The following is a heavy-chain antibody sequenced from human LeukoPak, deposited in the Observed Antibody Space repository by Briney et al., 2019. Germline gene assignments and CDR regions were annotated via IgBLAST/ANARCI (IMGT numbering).Heavy chain of an antibody. J-gene: IGHJ4*02. CDR3: ARGGSSWYGPKVPIDY. V-gene: IGHV1-2*02. CDR2: INPNSGGT. D-gene: IGHD6-13*01. CDR1: GYSFTDYY. Sequence: ASVKVSCKASGYSFTDYYIHWVRQAPGQGLEWMGWINPNSGGTNYAQKFQGRVTMTRDTSISTAYMELSRLRSDDTAVYYCARGGSSWYGPKVPIDYWGQGTLVTVSS.